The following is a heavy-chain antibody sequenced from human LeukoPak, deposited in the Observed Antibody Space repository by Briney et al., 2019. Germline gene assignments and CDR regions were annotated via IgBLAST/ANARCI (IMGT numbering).Heavy chain of an antibody. V-gene: IGHV3-30*01. CDR3: ARERYYYDSSGYQRYYFDC. CDR2: ISYDGSNK. CDR1: GFTFSSYA. Sequence: GGSLRLSCAASGFTFSSYAMHWVRQAPGKGLEWVAVISYDGSNKYYADSVKGRFTISRDNSKNTLYLQMNSLRAEDTAVYYCARERYYYDSSGYQRYYFDCWGQGTLVTVSS. D-gene: IGHD3-22*01. J-gene: IGHJ4*02.